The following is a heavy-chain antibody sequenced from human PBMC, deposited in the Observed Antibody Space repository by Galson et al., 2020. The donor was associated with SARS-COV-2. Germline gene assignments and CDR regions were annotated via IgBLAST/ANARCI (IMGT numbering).Heavy chain of an antibody. V-gene: IGHV1-2*02. CDR1: GYTFTGYY. Sequence: ASVKVSCKASGYTFTGYYLHWVRQAPGQGLEWVGWISPNSGGTNYAQKFQCRVTMTRDTSISTAYMELSRLRSDDTAVYYCARVPINQYDDSGYYYYFDYWGQGTLVTVSS. CDR3: ARVPINQYDDSGYYYYFDY. J-gene: IGHJ4*02. D-gene: IGHD3-22*01. CDR2: ISPNSGGT.